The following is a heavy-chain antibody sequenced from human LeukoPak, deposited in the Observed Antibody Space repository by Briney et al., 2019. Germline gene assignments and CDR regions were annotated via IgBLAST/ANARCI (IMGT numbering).Heavy chain of an antibody. CDR2: IYHSGST. CDR1: GYSISSGNY. J-gene: IGHJ4*02. CDR3: ARRESGIYDY. Sequence: SETLSLTCTVSGYSISSGNYWDWIRQPPGKGLEWIGSIYHSGSTYYNPSLKSRVTISVDTSKNQFSLKLSSVTAADTAVYYCARRESGIYDYWGQGTLVTVSS. D-gene: IGHD1-26*01. V-gene: IGHV4-38-2*02.